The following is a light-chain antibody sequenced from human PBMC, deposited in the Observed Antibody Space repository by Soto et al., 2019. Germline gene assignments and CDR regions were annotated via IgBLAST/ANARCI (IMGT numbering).Light chain of an antibody. Sequence: EIVLTQSPGTLSLSPRERATLSCSASQSVSSSYLAWYQHKPGQAPRLLIYGASSRAPGIPDRFSGSGSGTDFTLTISRLEPEDFAVYYCQQYAASPRTFGQGTQVEVK. V-gene: IGKV3-20*01. CDR3: QQYAASPRT. CDR1: QSVSSSY. CDR2: GAS. J-gene: IGKJ1*01.